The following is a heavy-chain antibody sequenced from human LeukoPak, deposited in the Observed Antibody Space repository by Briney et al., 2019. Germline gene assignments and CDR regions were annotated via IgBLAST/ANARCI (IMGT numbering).Heavy chain of an antibody. CDR2: INPNSGGT. J-gene: IGHJ4*02. CDR3: ARGGIAVAGSLDY. CDR1: GYTFTGYY. V-gene: IGHV1-2*02. Sequence: ASVKVSCKASGYTFTGYYMHWVRQAPGQGLEWMGWINPNSGGTNYAQKFQGRVTMTRDMSTSTVYMELSSLRSEDTAVYYCARGGIAVAGSLDYWGQGTLVTVSS. D-gene: IGHD6-19*01.